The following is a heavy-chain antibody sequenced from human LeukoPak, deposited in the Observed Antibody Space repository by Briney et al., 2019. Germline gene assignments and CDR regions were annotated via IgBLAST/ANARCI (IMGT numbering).Heavy chain of an antibody. CDR3: ARVRVEDIVATRVNYYYYMDV. D-gene: IGHD5-12*01. J-gene: IGHJ6*03. V-gene: IGHV4-59*01. CDR1: GGSISSYY. CDR2: IYYSGST. Sequence: SETLSLTCTVSGGSISSYYWSWIRQPPGKGLEWIGYIYYSGSTNYNPSLKSRVTISVDTSKNQFSLKLSSVTAADTAVYYCARVRVEDIVATRVNYYYYMDVWGKGTTVTVSS.